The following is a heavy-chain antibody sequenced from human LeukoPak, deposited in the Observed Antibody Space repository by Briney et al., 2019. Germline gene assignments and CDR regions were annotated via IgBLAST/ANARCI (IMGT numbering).Heavy chain of an antibody. D-gene: IGHD2-2*01. CDR1: GFTFNNAW. CDR3: TTDSFTVIVPTAKGP. Sequence: GGSLRLSCAASGFTFNNAWMTWVRQAPGKGLEWVGHIKSKSDGGTTDYAAPVKGRFTISRDDSKNTLYVQMNSLKTEDTAVYYCTTDSFTVIVPTAKGPWGQGTLVTVSS. J-gene: IGHJ5*02. CDR2: IKSKSDGGTT. V-gene: IGHV3-15*01.